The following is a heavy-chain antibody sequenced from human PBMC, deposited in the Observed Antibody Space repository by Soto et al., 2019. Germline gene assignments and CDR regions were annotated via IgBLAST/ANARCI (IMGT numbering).Heavy chain of an antibody. CDR3: AREPLT. Sequence: QVQLQESGPGLVKPSQTLSLTCTVSGGSISSGGYYCSWIRQQPGKGLEWIGYSYYSGSTSYNPSHKSRVTLSVDTSKNQFSLKLTSVTVADTPVYYCAREPLTWGQGTLVSVSS. J-gene: IGHJ4*02. CDR2: SYYSGST. CDR1: GGSISSGGYY. V-gene: IGHV4-31*03.